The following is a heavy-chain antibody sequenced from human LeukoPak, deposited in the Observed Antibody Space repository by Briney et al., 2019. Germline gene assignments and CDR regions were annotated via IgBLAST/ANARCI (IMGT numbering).Heavy chain of an antibody. CDR3: VRDLEYSSSSVSGCSFDY. CDR2: ISSTSTYT. CDR1: GFTFSRYS. J-gene: IGHJ4*02. Sequence: GGSLRLSCAASGFTFSRYSMNWARQAPGKGLEWVSSISSTSTYTYYADSVKGRFTISRDNAQNSLYLQMNSLRAEDTAVYYCVRDLEYSSSSVSGCSFDYWGQGTLVTVSS. V-gene: IGHV3-21*01. D-gene: IGHD6-6*01.